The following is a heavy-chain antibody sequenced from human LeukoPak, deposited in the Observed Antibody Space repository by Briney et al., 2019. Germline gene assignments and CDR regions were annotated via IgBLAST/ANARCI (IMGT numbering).Heavy chain of an antibody. CDR2: IYYSGSA. D-gene: IGHD6-19*01. CDR3: ARGRAVAALDY. Sequence: PSETLSLTCTVSGGSINSYYWSWIRQPPGKGLEWIGYIYYSGSANYNPSLKSRVTISVDTSKNQFSLKLSSVTAADTAVYYCARGRAVAALDYWGQGTLVTVSS. CDR1: GGSINSYY. J-gene: IGHJ4*02. V-gene: IGHV4-59*01.